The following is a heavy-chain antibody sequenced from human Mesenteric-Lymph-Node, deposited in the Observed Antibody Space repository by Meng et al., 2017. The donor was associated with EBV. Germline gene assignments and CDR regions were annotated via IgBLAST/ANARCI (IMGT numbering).Heavy chain of an antibody. CDR2: ISGSDSST. J-gene: IGHJ4*02. D-gene: IGHD6-19*01. Sequence: VQLVESGGGLVQPGGSLRLPCTASGFTFSSYAMSWVRQAPGKGLEWVSAISGSDSSTYYADSVKGRFTISRDNSKNTLYLQMNSLRAEDTAVYYCAKEYSSGWFFDYWGQGTLVTVSS. V-gene: IGHV3-23*04. CDR3: AKEYSSGWFFDY. CDR1: GFTFSSYA.